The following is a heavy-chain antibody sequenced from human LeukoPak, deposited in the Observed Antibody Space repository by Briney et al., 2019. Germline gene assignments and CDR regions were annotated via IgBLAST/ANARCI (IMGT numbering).Heavy chain of an antibody. CDR1: GFTVSSNY. Sequence: GGSLRLSCAASGFTVSSNYMSWVRQAPGKGLEWVSAIYSGGNTYYADSVKGRFTISRDNSKNTLHLQMNSLRAEDTAVYYCARDLSTALFDYWGQGTLVTVSS. D-gene: IGHD5-18*01. CDR3: ARDLSTALFDY. J-gene: IGHJ4*02. V-gene: IGHV3-66*01. CDR2: IYSGGNT.